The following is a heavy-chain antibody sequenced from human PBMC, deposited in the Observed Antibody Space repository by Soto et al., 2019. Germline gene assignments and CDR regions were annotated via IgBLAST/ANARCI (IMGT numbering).Heavy chain of an antibody. J-gene: IGHJ6*03. CDR3: ARLGPSIAAAGAYYYYYYMDV. CDR2: IYYSGST. CDR1: GGSIHSSSYY. V-gene: IGHV4-39*01. D-gene: IGHD6-13*01. Sequence: ASETPSLTCTVSGGSIHSSSYYWGWIRPPPGKGLEVIGSIYYSGSTYYNPSLKSRVTISVDTSKNQFSLKLSSVTAADTAVYYCARLGPSIAAAGAYYYYYYMDVWGKGTTVTVSS.